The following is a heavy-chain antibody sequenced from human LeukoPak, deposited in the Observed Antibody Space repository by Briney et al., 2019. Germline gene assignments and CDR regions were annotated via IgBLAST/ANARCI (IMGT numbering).Heavy chain of an antibody. J-gene: IGHJ4*02. CDR1: GFVFSTHT. CDR3: AKGSRILDS. Sequence: GGSLRLSCAASGFVFSTHTMIWVRPTAGKGLEWVSTITGSGLHTYFADSVKGRFTISRDNSKNTLYLQMNSLRAEDTAVYYCAKGSRILDSWGQGSVVTVSS. V-gene: IGHV3-23*01. CDR2: ITGSGLHT. D-gene: IGHD5-18*01.